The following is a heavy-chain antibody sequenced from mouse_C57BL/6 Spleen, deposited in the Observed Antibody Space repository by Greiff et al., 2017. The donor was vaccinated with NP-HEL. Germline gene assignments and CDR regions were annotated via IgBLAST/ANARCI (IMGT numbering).Heavy chain of an antibody. CDR2: IDPETGGT. J-gene: IGHJ4*01. CDR3: TRRRNIEAMDY. Sequence: QVQLQQSGAELVRPGASVTLSCKASGYTFTDYEMHWVKQTPVHGLEWIGAIDPETGGTAYNQKFKGKAILTADKSSSTAYMELRSLTSEDSAVYYWTRRRNIEAMDYWGQGTSVTVSS. D-gene: IGHD5-2*01. V-gene: IGHV1-15*01. CDR1: GYTFTDYE.